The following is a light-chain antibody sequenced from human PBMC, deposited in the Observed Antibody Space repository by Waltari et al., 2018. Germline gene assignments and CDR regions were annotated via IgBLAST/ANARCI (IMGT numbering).Light chain of an antibody. CDR3: LLYYNGAWV. V-gene: IGLV7-46*01. Sequence: QAVVTQEPSLTVSPGGTVTLTCGSSTGAVTXXXXXEVFQQKPGQAPRTLIYDTNNRYSWTPARFSGSLLGGQAALTLSGAQPEDEADYYCLLYYNGAWVFGGGTKLTVL. J-gene: IGLJ3*02. CDR1: TGAVTXXXX. CDR2: DTN.